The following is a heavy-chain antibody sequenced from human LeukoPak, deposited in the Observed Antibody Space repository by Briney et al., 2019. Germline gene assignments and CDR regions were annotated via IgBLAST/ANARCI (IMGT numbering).Heavy chain of an antibody. D-gene: IGHD3-16*01. CDR3: AKDQGGAIDY. Sequence: GGSLRLSCAASGFTFSSYGMHWVRQAPGKGLEWVAFIRYDGSNKLYGDSGKGRFNLSRDNSNNTLYLQMNSLRVEDTAVYYCAKDQGGAIDYWGQGTLVTVSS. J-gene: IGHJ4*02. CDR1: GFTFSSYG. CDR2: IRYDGSNK. V-gene: IGHV3-30*02.